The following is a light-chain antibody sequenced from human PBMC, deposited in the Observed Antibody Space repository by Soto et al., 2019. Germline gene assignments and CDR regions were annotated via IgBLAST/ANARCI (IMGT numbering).Light chain of an antibody. CDR3: QQYNNWPRT. V-gene: IGKV3-15*01. CDR1: QSVSSN. CDR2: GAS. Sequence: EIVLTQSPGTLSFSPGERATLSCRASQSVSSNLAWYQQKSGQAPRLLIYGASTRATGIPARFSGSGSGTEFTLTISSLQSEDFAVYYCQQYNNWPRTFGQGTKVDI. J-gene: IGKJ1*01.